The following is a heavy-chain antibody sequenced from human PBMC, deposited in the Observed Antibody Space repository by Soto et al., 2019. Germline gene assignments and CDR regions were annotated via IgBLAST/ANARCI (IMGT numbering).Heavy chain of an antibody. V-gene: IGHV4-30-4*01. D-gene: IGHD6-6*01. Sequence: QVQLQESGPGLVKPSQTLSLTCTVSGGSISSGDYYWSWIRQPPGKGLGWIGYIYHSGSTYYNPSLKSRVTMSVDTSKNQFSLKLSSVTAADTAVYYCARERPDGARLDPWGQGTLVTVSS. J-gene: IGHJ5*02. CDR3: ARERPDGARLDP. CDR2: IYHSGST. CDR1: GGSISSGDYY.